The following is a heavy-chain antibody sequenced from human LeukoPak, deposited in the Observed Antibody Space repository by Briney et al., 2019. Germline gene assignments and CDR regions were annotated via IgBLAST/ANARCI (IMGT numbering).Heavy chain of an antibody. V-gene: IGHV4-59*12. CDR1: GGSISSYY. D-gene: IGHD1-26*01. Sequence: SETLSLTCTVSGGSISSYYWSWIRQPPGKGLEWIGYIYYSGSTNYNPSLESRVTISVDTSKNQFSLKLSSVTAADAAVYYCARERGSYIGYWGQGTLVTVSS. CDR2: IYYSGST. CDR3: ARERGSYIGY. J-gene: IGHJ4*02.